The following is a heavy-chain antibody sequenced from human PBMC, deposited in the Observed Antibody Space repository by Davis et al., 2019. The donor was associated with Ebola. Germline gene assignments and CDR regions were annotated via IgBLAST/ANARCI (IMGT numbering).Heavy chain of an antibody. Sequence: PGGSLRLSCAASGFTFSSYGMHWVRQAPGKGLEWVAVIWYDGSNKYYADSVKGRFTISRDNSKNTLYLQMNSLRAEDTAVYYCARKGLIFGNYYGMDVWGQGTTVTVSS. CDR3: ARKGLIFGNYYGMDV. D-gene: IGHD3/OR15-3a*01. CDR2: IWYDGSNK. V-gene: IGHV3-33*08. CDR1: GFTFSSYG. J-gene: IGHJ6*02.